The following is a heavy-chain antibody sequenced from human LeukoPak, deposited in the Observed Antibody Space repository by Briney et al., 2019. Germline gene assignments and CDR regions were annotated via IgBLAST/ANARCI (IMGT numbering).Heavy chain of an antibody. CDR2: ISYDGSNK. J-gene: IGHJ4*02. V-gene: IGHV3-30*14. D-gene: IGHD2/OR15-2a*01. CDR1: GFTFSSYA. Sequence: GGSLRLSCAASGFTFSSYAMHWVRQAPGKGLEWVAVISYDGSNKYYADSVRGRFTISRDNSKNTLYLQMNSLRAEDTAVYYCSRSIEDWGQGTLVTVSS. CDR3: SRSIED.